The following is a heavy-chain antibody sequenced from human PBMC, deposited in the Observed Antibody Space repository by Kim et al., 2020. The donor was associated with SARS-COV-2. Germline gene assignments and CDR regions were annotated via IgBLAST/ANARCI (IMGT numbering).Heavy chain of an antibody. D-gene: IGHD5-12*01. J-gene: IGHJ6*02. V-gene: IGHV1-69*04. CDR1: GGTFSSYA. CDR2: IIPILGIA. CDR3: ARDSRGREMATITGEYYYYGMDV. Sequence: SVKVSCKASGGTFSSYAISWVRQAPGQGLEWMGRIIPILGIANYAQKFQGRVTITADKSTSTAYMELSSLRSEDTAVYYCARDSRGREMATITGEYYYYGMDVWGQGTTVTVSS.